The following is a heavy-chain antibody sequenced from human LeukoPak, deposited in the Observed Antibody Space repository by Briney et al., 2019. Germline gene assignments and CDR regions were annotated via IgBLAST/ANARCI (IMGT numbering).Heavy chain of an antibody. CDR1: GFTFYDYA. CDR2: IGWEGHTP. V-gene: IGHV3-43*01. CDR3: TRDTDYGSSTNYFDS. J-gene: IGHJ4*02. D-gene: IGHD3-10*01. Sequence: GGSLRLSCAASGFTFYDYAMHWVRQAPGKGLEWVALIGWEGHTPYYADSVRGRFTISRDNSKNSLYLQINSLRTEDTAFYYCTRDTDYGSSTNYFDSWGQGTLVGVSS.